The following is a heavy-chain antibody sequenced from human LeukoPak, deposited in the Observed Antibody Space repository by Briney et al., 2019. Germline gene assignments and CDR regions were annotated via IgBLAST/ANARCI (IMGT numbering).Heavy chain of an antibody. J-gene: IGHJ3*02. CDR1: GYTFTSYD. Sequence: GASVKVSCKASGYTFTSYDINWVRQATGQGLEWMGWMNPNSGNTGYAQKFQGRVTMTRNTSISTAYMELSSLRSEDTAVYYCAIPVEMATIRAFAFDIWGQGTMVTVSS. CDR2: MNPNSGNT. CDR3: AIPVEMATIRAFAFDI. V-gene: IGHV1-8*01. D-gene: IGHD5-24*01.